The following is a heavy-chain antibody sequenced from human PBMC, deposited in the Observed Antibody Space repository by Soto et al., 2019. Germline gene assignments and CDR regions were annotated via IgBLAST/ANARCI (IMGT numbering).Heavy chain of an antibody. V-gene: IGHV3-43*01. J-gene: IGHJ6*02. D-gene: IGHD2-15*01. CDR2: ISWDGGST. Sequence: GGSLRLSCAASGFTFDDYTMHWVRQAPGEGLEWVSRISWDGGSTYYADSVKVRFTISRDNSKNSLYLQMNSLRTEDTALYYCAKDRARDCSGGSRYSFYCYYGMDVWGQGTTVTVSS. CDR1: GFTFDDYT. CDR3: AKDRARDCSGGSRYSFYCYYGMDV.